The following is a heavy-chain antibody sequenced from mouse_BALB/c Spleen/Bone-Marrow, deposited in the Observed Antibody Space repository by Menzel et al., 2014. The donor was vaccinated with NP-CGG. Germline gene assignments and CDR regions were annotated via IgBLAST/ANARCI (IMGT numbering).Heavy chain of an antibody. Sequence: EVNVVESGGGLVQPGGSLRLSCTTSGFTFTDYYMSWVRQPPGKALEWLAFIRNKAYGYTTEYSASVRGRFTISRDNSQSILYLQMNPLRAENSPPNSCAKFPMDYWGQGTSVTASS. CDR1: GFTFTDYY. J-gene: IGHJ4*01. CDR2: IRNKAYGYTT. V-gene: IGHV7-3*02. CDR3: AKFPMDY.